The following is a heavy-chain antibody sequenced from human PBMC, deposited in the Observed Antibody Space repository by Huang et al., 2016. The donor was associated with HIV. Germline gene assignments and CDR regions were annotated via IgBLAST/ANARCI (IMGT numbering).Heavy chain of an antibody. V-gene: IGHV1-18*01. CDR1: GHTFTNYG. Sequence: QVQLVQSAAEVKKPGASVKVSCKTSGHTFTNYGITWVRQAPGQGLEWMAWITAYNGKTNDAQKLQGRVTVTTDTSTSTAYMELRNLTSDDTAVYYCARAVYYDSGGYSPGQFDIWGLGTMVTVSS. CDR2: ITAYNGKT. D-gene: IGHD3-22*01. J-gene: IGHJ3*02. CDR3: ARAVYYDSGGYSPGQFDI.